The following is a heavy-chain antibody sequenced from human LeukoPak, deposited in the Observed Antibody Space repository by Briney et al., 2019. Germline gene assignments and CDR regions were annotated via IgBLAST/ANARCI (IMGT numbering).Heavy chain of an antibody. J-gene: IGHJ4*02. CDR3: ARGPSGLADFDY. CDR1: GFTFSSYA. Sequence: PGGSLRLSCAASGFTFSSYAMHWVRQAPGKGLEWVAVISYDGSNKYYADSVKGRFTISRDNSKNTLYLQMNSLGAEDTAVYYCARGPSGLADFDYWGQGTLVTVSS. CDR2: ISYDGSNK. V-gene: IGHV3-30*04.